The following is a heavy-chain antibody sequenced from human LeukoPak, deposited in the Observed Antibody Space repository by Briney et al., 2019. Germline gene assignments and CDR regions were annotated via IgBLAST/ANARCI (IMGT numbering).Heavy chain of an antibody. D-gene: IGHD6-19*01. Sequence: PSETLSLTCTVSGGSISSNYWSWLRQPLGKGLEWIGYIYYSGSTNYSPSLKSRVTISVDTSKNQFSLKLSSVTAADTAVYYCARGAGWYDYWGQGTLATVSS. CDR2: IYYSGST. J-gene: IGHJ4*02. CDR3: ARGAGWYDY. V-gene: IGHV4-59*01. CDR1: GGSISSNY.